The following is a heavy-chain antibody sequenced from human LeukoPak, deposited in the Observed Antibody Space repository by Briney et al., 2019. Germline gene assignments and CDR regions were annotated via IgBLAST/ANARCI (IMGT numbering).Heavy chain of an antibody. CDR1: GGSTSRYY. CDR2: IHITGST. V-gene: IGHV4-4*07. D-gene: IGHD2-8*02. Sequence: SETLSLTCTVSGGSTSRYYWSWIRQPAGKGLEWIGRIHITGSTNYNPSLKSRVTISLDTSRNQFSLKLTSVTAADTAVYYCARDNAWYYFDYWGQGTLVTVSS. CDR3: ARDNAWYYFDY. J-gene: IGHJ4*02.